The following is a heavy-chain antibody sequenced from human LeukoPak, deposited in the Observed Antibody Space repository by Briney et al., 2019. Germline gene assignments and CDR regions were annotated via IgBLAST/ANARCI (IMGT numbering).Heavy chain of an antibody. CDR2: IYYSGST. CDR3: ARDYKARPGYYYYMDV. V-gene: IGHV4-30-4*08. Sequence: SETLSLTCTVSGGSISSGDYYWSWIRQPPGKGLEWIGYIYYSGSTYYNPSLKSRVTISVDTSKNQFSLKLSSVTAADTAVYYCARDYKARPGYYYYMDVWGKGTTVTVSS. CDR1: GGSISSGDYY. D-gene: IGHD6-6*01. J-gene: IGHJ6*03.